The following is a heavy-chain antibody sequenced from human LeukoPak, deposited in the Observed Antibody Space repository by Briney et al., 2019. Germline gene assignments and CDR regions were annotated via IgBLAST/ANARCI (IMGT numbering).Heavy chain of an antibody. CDR3: ANVKLAGASSLDQ. Sequence: QPGRSLRLSCAASLLTSRNYVMHWLRQAPGKRLEWVAAISYDGSNKYYADSVKGRFTISRDNSKNTLYLQMNRLRTEDTAVYYCANVKLAGASSLDQWGQGTLVTVSS. CDR1: LLTSRNYV. D-gene: IGHD1-26*01. V-gene: IGHV3-30*18. J-gene: IGHJ4*02. CDR2: ISYDGSNK.